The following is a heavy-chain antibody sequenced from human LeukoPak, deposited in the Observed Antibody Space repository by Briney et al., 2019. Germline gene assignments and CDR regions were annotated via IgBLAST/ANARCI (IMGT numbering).Heavy chain of an antibody. D-gene: IGHD3-3*01. CDR3: ARGRVLRFLEWFHDY. CDR1: GGSINSYY. Sequence: SETLSLTCTVSGGSINSYYWSWIRQPPGKGLEWIGYIYYSGSTKYNPSLKSRVTISVDTSKNQFSLKLSSVTAADTAVYYCARGRVLRFLEWFHDYWGQGTLVTVSS. CDR2: IYYSGST. V-gene: IGHV4-59*01. J-gene: IGHJ4*02.